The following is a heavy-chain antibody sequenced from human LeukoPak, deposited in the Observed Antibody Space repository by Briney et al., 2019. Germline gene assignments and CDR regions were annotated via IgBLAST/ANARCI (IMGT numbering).Heavy chain of an antibody. CDR2: IYHSGST. J-gene: IGHJ4*02. CDR3: ASKSSIAARPFDY. Sequence: PSETLSLTCAVSGGSISSSNWWSWVRQPPGKGLEWIGEIYHSGSTNYNPSLKSRVTISVDKSKNQFSLKLSSVTAADTAVYYCASKSSIAARPFDYWGQGTLATVSS. D-gene: IGHD6-6*01. CDR1: GGSISSSNW. V-gene: IGHV4-4*02.